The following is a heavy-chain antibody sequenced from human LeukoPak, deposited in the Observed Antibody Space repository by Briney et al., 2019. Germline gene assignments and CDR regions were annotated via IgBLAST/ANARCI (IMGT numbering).Heavy chain of an antibody. D-gene: IGHD2-21*01. V-gene: IGHV3-30*18. J-gene: IGHJ6*02. CDR2: ISYEGGYK. CDR1: GFTFNIYA. Sequence: PGGSLRLSCAASGFTFNIYAMHWVRQVPDKGLEGVAVISYEGGYKYYADSVKGRFTISRDNFKNTVYMQMNNLRVEDTAVYYCAKARTSGGETHYHYGVDVWGQGTTVTVSS. CDR3: AKARTSGGETHYHYGVDV.